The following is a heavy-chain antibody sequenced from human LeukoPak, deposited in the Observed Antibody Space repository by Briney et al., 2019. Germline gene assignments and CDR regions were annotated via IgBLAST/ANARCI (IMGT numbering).Heavy chain of an antibody. J-gene: IGHJ6*02. Sequence: GASVKVSCKASGGTFSSYAISWVRQAPGQGLEWMGGIIPIFGTANYAQKFQGRVTITADESTSTAYMELSSLRSEDTAVYYCAGDERWLQLRDYYYYGMDVWGQGTTVTVSS. CDR2: IIPIFGTA. CDR3: AGDERWLQLRDYYYYGMDV. V-gene: IGHV1-69*13. D-gene: IGHD5-24*01. CDR1: GGTFSSYA.